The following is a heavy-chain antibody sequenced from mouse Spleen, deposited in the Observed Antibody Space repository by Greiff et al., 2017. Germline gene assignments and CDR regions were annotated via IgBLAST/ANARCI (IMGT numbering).Heavy chain of an antibody. CDR3: ARGGGTATGAMDY. V-gene: IGHV1S137*01. J-gene: IGHJ4*01. Sequence: QVQLQQSGAELVRPGVSVKISCKGSGYTFTDYAMHWVKQSHAKSLEWIGVISTYYGDASYNQKFKGKATMTVDKSSSTAYMELARLTSEDSAIYYCARGGGTATGAMDYWGQGTSVTVSS. D-gene: IGHD1-2*01. CDR2: ISTYYGDA. CDR1: GYTFTDYA.